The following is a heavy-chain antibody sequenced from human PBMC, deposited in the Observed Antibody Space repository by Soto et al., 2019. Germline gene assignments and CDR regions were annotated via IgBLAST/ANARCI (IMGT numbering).Heavy chain of an antibody. Sequence: QVQLVQSGAEVQRPGSSVKVSCRASGDTFSNFSVNWVRQAPGQGLEWMGGIIPLFRLADYAQKFQGRLTITADHSTSTTFMELNSLTSEDTAFYYCARGGTLIRGAPQVDWFDPWGQGTLVIVSS. CDR1: GDTFSNFS. CDR2: IIPLFRLA. D-gene: IGHD3-10*01. V-gene: IGHV1-69*17. J-gene: IGHJ5*02. CDR3: ARGGTLIRGAPQVDWFDP.